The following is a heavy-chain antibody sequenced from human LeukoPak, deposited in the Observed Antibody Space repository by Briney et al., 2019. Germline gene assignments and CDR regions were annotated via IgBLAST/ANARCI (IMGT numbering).Heavy chain of an antibody. CDR1: GFTFSSYA. Sequence: GGSMRLSCAASGFTFSSYAMSWVRRAPGKGLEWVSGISGSGSSTYYTDSVKGRFTISRDNSKNTLYLQMNSLRAEDTAVYYCAKGHILTGYYIANYWGQGTLVTVSS. D-gene: IGHD3-9*01. CDR2: ISGSGSST. V-gene: IGHV3-23*01. CDR3: AKGHILTGYYIANY. J-gene: IGHJ4*02.